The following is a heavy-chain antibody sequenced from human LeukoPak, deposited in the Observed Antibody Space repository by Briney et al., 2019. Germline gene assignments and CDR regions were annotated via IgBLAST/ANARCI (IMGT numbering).Heavy chain of an antibody. CDR2: INPNSGGT. J-gene: IGHJ5*02. CDR1: GYTFTGYY. CDR3: AREEGTWAAAEYFNGFDP. V-gene: IGHV1-2*02. D-gene: IGHD6-13*01. Sequence: GASVKVSCKASGYTFTGYYMHWVRQAPGQGLEWMGWINPNSGGTNYAQKFQGRVTMTRDTSISTAYMELSRLRSDDTAVYYCAREEGTWAAAEYFNGFDPWGQGTLVTVSS.